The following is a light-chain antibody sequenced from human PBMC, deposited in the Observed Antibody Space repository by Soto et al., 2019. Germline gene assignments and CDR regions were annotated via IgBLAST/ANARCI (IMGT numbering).Light chain of an antibody. V-gene: IGKV3-15*01. CDR1: QSVSNN. J-gene: IGKJ1*01. Sequence: EIVMTQSPATLSVSPGERATLSCRASQSVSNNLARYQKKPGQAPRLLIYGASTRATGIPARFSGGGSGTEFTLTISSLQSEDFAVYYCQQYNNWWTFGQGTRVEIK. CDR2: GAS. CDR3: QQYNNWWT.